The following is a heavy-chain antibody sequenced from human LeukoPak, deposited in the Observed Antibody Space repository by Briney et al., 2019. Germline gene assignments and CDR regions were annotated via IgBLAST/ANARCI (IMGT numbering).Heavy chain of an antibody. Sequence: PSETLSLTCTVSGGSISSYYWSWIRQPPGKGLEWIGYVYYSGSTNYNPSLKSRVTISIDPSKNQFSLKLSSVTAADTAVYYCAKKINYESPSANDYWGQGTLVTVSS. D-gene: IGHD4-11*01. V-gene: IGHV4-59*01. CDR2: VYYSGST. CDR3: AKKINYESPSANDY. CDR1: GGSISSYY. J-gene: IGHJ4*02.